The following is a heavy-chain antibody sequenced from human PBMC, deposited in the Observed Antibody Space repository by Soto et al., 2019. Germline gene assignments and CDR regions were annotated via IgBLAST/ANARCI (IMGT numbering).Heavy chain of an antibody. CDR1: GGAMSSYY. V-gene: IGHV4-4*07. CDR2: VYSSGGT. J-gene: IGHJ5*02. Sequence: LSLTCTVSGGAMSSYYWTWIRQPAGKGLEWIGRVYSSGGTHYSPSLKSRVIISLDTSKSQFSLRLLSVTDADTAVYFCARGQRFSDWFDPWGQGTLVTVSS. CDR3: ARGQRFSDWFDP. D-gene: IGHD3-3*01.